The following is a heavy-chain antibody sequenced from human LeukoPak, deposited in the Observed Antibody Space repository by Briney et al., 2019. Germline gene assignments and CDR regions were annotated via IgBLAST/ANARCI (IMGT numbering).Heavy chain of an antibody. D-gene: IGHD3-10*01. CDR2: ISGSGGST. Sequence: GGSLRLSCAASGFTFSSYSMNWVRQAPGKGLEWVLAISGSGGSTYYADSVKGRFTISRDNSKNTLYLQMNSLRAEDTAVYYCAKDTRLWFGELPPYGMDVWGQGTTVTVSS. V-gene: IGHV3-23*01. J-gene: IGHJ6*02. CDR3: AKDTRLWFGELPPYGMDV. CDR1: GFTFSSYS.